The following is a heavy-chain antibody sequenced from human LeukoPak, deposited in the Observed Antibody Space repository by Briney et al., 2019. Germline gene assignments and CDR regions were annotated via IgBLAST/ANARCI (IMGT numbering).Heavy chain of an antibody. CDR1: GYMFTSYG. CDR2: VSPYDGRT. CDR3: ARWGHCTKGVCYIFDY. J-gene: IGHJ4*02. Sequence: ASVKVSCKASGYMFTSYGISWVRQAPGQGLEWMGWVSPYDGRTNYAQKLQGRVTMTTDTSTSTAYMELRSLRSDDTAVYYCARWGHCTKGVCYIFDYWGQGTLVTVSS. V-gene: IGHV1-18*01. D-gene: IGHD2-8*01.